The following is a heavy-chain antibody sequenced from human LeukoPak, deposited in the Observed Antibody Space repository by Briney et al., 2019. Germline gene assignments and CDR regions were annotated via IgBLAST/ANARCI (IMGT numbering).Heavy chain of an antibody. CDR1: GFTVSSNY. CDR2: INTDGSSA. CDR3: AREEYDDLGY. D-gene: IGHD3-3*01. V-gene: IGHV3-74*01. Sequence: PGGSLRLSCAASGFTVSSNYMSWVRQPPGKGLVWVSRINTDGSSASYADAVKGRFTISRDNAKNTLYLQMHSLRAEDTSVYYCAREEYDDLGYWGQGTLVTVSS. J-gene: IGHJ4*02.